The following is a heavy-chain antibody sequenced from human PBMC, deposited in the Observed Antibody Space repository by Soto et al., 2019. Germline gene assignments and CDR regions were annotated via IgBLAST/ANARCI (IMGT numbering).Heavy chain of an antibody. D-gene: IGHD2-2*02. CDR2: IYYSGST. V-gene: IGHV4-31*03. J-gene: IGHJ4*02. Sequence: QVQLQESGPGLVKPSQTLSLTCTVSGGSISSGGYYWSWIRQHPGKGLEWSGYIYYSGSTYYNPSLKRRGTISVDTSKNQFSLELSSVTAADTAVYYCARAPPEGDNQRYHFDYWGQGTLVTVSS. CDR3: ARAPPEGDNQRYHFDY. CDR1: GGSISSGGYY.